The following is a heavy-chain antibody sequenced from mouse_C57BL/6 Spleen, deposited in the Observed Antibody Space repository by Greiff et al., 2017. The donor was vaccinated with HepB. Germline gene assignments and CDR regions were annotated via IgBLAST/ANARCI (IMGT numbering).Heavy chain of an antibody. D-gene: IGHD1-1*01. CDR1: GYTFTSYW. J-gene: IGHJ3*01. V-gene: IGHV1-61*01. Sequence: QVQLQQPGAELARPGSSVKLSCKASGYTFTSYWMDWVKQRPGQGLEWIGNIYPSDSETHYNQKFKDKATLTVDKSSSTAYMQLSSLTSEDSAVYYCARNYYGSSSWFAYWGQGTLVTVSA. CDR3: ARNYYGSSSWFAY. CDR2: IYPSDSET.